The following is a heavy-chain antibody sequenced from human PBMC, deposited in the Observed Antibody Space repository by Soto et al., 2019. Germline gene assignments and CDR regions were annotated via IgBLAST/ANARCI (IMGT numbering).Heavy chain of an antibody. V-gene: IGHV1-46*01. CDR2: INPSGGST. Sequence: ASVKVSCKASGYTFTSYYMHWVRQAPGQRLEWMGIINPSGGSTSYAQKFQGRVTMTRDTSTSTVYMELSSLRSEDTAVYYCARDRAAAVYGYYYYYGMDVWGQGTTVTVSS. D-gene: IGHD6-13*01. CDR1: GYTFTSYY. J-gene: IGHJ6*02. CDR3: ARDRAAAVYGYYYYYGMDV.